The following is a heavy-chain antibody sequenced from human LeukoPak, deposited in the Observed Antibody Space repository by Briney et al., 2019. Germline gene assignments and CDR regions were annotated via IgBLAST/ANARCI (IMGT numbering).Heavy chain of an antibody. CDR3: ARLLGTATTYDY. Sequence: GGSLRLSCAASGFTFSSYELNWVRQAPGKGLEWVSYISDIGTTQHYADSVKGRFTISRDNTKNSLYLQMYSLGAEDTAVYYCARLLGTATTYDYWGQGTLVTVSS. D-gene: IGHD5-24*01. CDR2: ISDIGTTQ. J-gene: IGHJ4*02. CDR1: GFTFSSYE. V-gene: IGHV3-48*03.